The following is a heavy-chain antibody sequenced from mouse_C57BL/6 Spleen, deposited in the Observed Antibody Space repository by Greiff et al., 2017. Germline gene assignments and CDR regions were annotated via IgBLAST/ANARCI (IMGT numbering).Heavy chain of an antibody. V-gene: IGHV1-18*01. CDR3: ARSGDYYDYDYAMDY. Sequence: VQLQQSGPELVKPGASVKIPCKASGYTFTDYNMDWVKQSHGKSLEWIGDINPNNGGTIYNQKFKGKATLTVDKSSSTAYMELRSLTSEDTAVYYCARSGDYYDYDYAMDYWGQGTSVTVSS. D-gene: IGHD2-4*01. J-gene: IGHJ4*01. CDR2: INPNNGGT. CDR1: GYTFTDYN.